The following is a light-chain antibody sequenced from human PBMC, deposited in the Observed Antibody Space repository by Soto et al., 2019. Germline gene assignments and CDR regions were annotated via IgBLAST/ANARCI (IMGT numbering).Light chain of an antibody. V-gene: IGLV3-25*03. CDR2: KDT. Sequence: SYELTQPPSVSVSPGQTARITCTGDVLPKQYADWYQQKPGQAPGMVIYKDTERPSGIPERFSGSSSGTIVTLTISGVQAEDEADYYCQSADSSGSYWVFGGGTKLTVL. J-gene: IGLJ3*02. CDR3: QSADSSGSYWV. CDR1: VLPKQY.